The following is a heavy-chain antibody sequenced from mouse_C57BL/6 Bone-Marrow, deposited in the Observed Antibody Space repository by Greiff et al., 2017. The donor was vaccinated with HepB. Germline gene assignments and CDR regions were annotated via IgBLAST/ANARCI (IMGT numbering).Heavy chain of an antibody. CDR1: GYAFTNYL. J-gene: IGHJ1*03. CDR3: ARWLVLRSFDV. V-gene: IGHV1-54*01. D-gene: IGHD1-1*02. Sequence: QVQLQQSGAELVRPGTSVKVSCKASGYAFTNYLIEWVKQRPGQGLEWIGVINPGSGGTNYNEKFKGKATLTADKSSSTAYMQLSSLTSEDSAVYFCARWLVLRSFDVWGTGTSVTVSS. CDR2: INPGSGGT.